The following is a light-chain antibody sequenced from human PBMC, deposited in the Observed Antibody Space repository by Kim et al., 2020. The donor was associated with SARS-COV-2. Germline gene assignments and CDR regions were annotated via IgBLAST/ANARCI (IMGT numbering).Light chain of an antibody. Sequence: EIVMTQSPATLSVSPGEGVTLSCRASQSVGSNLAWYQHKPGQAPRLLIYGASTRATGLPARFSGSGSGTEFTLTISSLQSADFAVYSCQQYNNWPPTFGQGTKVDIK. V-gene: IGKV3-15*01. J-gene: IGKJ1*01. CDR1: QSVGSN. CDR3: QQYNNWPPT. CDR2: GAS.